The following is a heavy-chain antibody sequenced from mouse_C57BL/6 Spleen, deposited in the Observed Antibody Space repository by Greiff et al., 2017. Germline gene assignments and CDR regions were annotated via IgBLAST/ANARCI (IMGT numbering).Heavy chain of an antibody. CDR1: AYTFTSYW. Sequence: QVHLNQPGPDLLKPGASVRLSCKASAYTFTSYWMPWVKTRPGQGLGGIGNLNPRNGGTNCNGKFKGKATLTVDKSSSTAYMQLSSLTSEDSSVYYCARGDGYQPLDYWGQGTTLTVSS. J-gene: IGHJ2*01. V-gene: IGHV1-53*01. D-gene: IGHD2-3*01. CDR2: LNPRNGGT. CDR3: ARGDGYQPLDY.